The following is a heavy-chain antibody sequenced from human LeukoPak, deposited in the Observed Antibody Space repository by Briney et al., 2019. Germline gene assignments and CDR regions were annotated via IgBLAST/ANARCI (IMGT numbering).Heavy chain of an antibody. CDR3: AREPDRGSYYNFDY. CDR1: GFTFNNYA. D-gene: IGHD1-26*01. CDR2: ISGSGGGT. V-gene: IGHV3-23*01. J-gene: IGHJ4*02. Sequence: PGGSLRLSCAASGFTFNNYAMNWVRQAPGKGLEWVSVISGSGGGTLYADSVKGRFTISRDNAKNSLSLQMKSLRDDDTGVYYCAREPDRGSYYNFDYWGQGALVTVSS.